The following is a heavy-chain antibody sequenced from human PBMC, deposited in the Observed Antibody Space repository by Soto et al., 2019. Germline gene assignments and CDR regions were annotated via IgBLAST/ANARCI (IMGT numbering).Heavy chain of an antibody. CDR1: GGCISGSYYY. V-gene: IGHV4-39*05. CDR2: VFYTGFT. CDR3: ATSHKGYNRNYYDH. J-gene: IGHJ4*02. Sequence: SETPSRTSAVSGGCISGSYYYWGWLRQSPGKGPEWIGSVFYTGFTSYNPSLESRVSVSVDTSKNQFSLKVSGVSAADTAVYYCATSHKGYNRNYYDHWGQGALSTVSS. D-gene: IGHD1-20*01.